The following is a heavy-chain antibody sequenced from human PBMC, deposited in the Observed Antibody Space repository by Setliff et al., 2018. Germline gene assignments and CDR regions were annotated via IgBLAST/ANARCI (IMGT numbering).Heavy chain of an antibody. V-gene: IGHV3-73*01. J-gene: IGHJ3*01. Sequence: RGGSLRLSCAASGFTFSGSAMYWVRQASGKGLEWVGRIRSKSDSYATIYAASVRGRFTISRDDSKNTAYLQMNSLKTEDTAVYYCAAAPAGSDVFDVWGQGTMVTVSS. CDR1: GFTFSGSA. CDR2: IRSKSDSYAT. D-gene: IGHD6-13*01. CDR3: AAAPAGSDVFDV.